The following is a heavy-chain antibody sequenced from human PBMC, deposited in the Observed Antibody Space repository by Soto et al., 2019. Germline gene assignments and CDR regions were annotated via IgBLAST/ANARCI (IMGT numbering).Heavy chain of an antibody. V-gene: IGHV3-33*01. CDR3: ARDRFGGTQGTNWLDP. D-gene: IGHD1-26*01. CDR1: GFSFSAYG. CDR2: ISYDGSDT. Sequence: QVQLVESGGGVVQPGRSLRLSCAASGFSFSAYGMHWVRQAPGKGLEWVGVISYDGSDTYYGDSVKGRFLISRENSKNRLYLQRNSLRADETAVYYCARDRFGGTQGTNWLDPWGQGTLVIVSS. J-gene: IGHJ5*02.